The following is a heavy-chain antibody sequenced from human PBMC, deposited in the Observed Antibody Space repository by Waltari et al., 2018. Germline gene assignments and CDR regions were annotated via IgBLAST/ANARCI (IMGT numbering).Heavy chain of an antibody. J-gene: IGHJ6*03. D-gene: IGHD6-6*01. V-gene: IGHV3-11*04. CDR3: ARRGYSSSSGFYYYYYMDV. Sequence: IRQAPGKGLEWVSYISSSGSTIYYADSVKGRFTISRDNAKNSLYLQMNSLRAEDTAVYYCARRGYSSSSGFYYYYYMDVWGKGTTVTISS. CDR2: ISSSGSTI.